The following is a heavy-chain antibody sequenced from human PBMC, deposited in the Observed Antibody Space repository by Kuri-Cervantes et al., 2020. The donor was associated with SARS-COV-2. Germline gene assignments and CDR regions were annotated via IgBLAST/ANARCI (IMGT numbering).Heavy chain of an antibody. CDR1: GFTFSSYS. V-gene: IGHV3-21*01. CDR2: ISSSSSYT. CDR3: ARSPEDSYDYYGMDV. J-gene: IGHJ6*02. D-gene: IGHD2-15*01. Sequence: GESLKISCAASGFTFSSYSMNWVRQAPGKGLEWVSSISSSSSYTYYADSVKGRFTISRDNAKNSLYLQMNSLRAEDTAVYYCARSPEDSYDYYGMDVWGQGTTVTVSS.